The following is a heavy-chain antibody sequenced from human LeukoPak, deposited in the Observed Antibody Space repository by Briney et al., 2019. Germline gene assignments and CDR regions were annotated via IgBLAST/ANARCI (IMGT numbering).Heavy chain of an antibody. V-gene: IGHV4-59*01. CDR2: ISYSGST. CDR3: ARAPFYSTNSRGAFEI. D-gene: IGHD2-8*01. J-gene: IGHJ3*02. CDR1: GGSISSYY. Sequence: PSETLSLTCTVSGGSISSYYWSWMRQPPGKGLEWIGYISYSGSTYSNPSLKSRLTISVDTSKNYFSLKLSSVTAADTAVYYCARAPFYSTNSRGAFEIWGQGTMVTVSS.